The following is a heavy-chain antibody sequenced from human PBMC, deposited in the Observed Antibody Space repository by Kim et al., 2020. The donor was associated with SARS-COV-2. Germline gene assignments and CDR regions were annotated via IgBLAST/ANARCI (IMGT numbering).Heavy chain of an antibody. CDR2: IYYSGST. CDR3: ARHSYYYGSGSPTPFDP. J-gene: IGHJ5*02. V-gene: IGHV4-39*01. CDR1: GGSISSSSYY. D-gene: IGHD3-10*01. Sequence: SETLSLTCTVSGGSISSSSYYWGWIRQPPGKGLEWIGSIYYSGSTYYNPSLKSRVTISVDTSKNQFSLKLSSVTAADTAVYYCARHSYYYGSGSPTPFDPWGQGPLVTVSS.